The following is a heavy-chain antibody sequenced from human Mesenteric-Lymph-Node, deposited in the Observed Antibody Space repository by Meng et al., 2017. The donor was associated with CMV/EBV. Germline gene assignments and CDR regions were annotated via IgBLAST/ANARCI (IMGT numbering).Heavy chain of an antibody. D-gene: IGHD1-26*01. CDR3: AKDMGSGVRLYRAFDI. CDR1: GFTFDDYA. Sequence: LSLTCAASGFTFDDYAMHWVRQAPGKGLEWVSGISWNSGSIGYADSVKGRFTISRDNAKNSLYLQMNSLRAEDTALYYCAKDMGSGVRLYRAFDIWGQGTMVTVSS. V-gene: IGHV3-9*01. CDR2: ISWNSGSI. J-gene: IGHJ3*02.